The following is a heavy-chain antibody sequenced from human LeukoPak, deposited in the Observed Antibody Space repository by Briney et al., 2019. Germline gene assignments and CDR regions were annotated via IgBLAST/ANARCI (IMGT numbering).Heavy chain of an antibody. Sequence: SETLSLTCAVYGGSFSGYYWSWIRQPPGKGLEWIGEINHSGSTNYNPSLKSRVTISVDTSKNQFSLKLSFVTAADTAVYYCARRTRGTFVVVSSFDYWGQGTLVTVSS. CDR1: GGSFSGYY. CDR3: ARRTRGTFVVVSSFDY. V-gene: IGHV4-34*01. J-gene: IGHJ4*02. D-gene: IGHD2-15*01. CDR2: INHSGST.